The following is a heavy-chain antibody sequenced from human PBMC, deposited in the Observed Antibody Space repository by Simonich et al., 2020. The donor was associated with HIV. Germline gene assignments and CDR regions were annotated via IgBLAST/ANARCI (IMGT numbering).Heavy chain of an antibody. V-gene: IGHV4-34*01. Sequence: QVQLQQWGAGLLKHSETLSLTCAVYGGSFSGYYWTWIRKPPGKGLEWIGEINHSAATNYNPSLKSRVTISVDTSKNQFSRKLSSVTAADTAVYYCAGLRAYSNYFYYYGMDVWGQGTTVTVSS. CDR3: AGLRAYSNYFYYYGMDV. CDR2: INHSAAT. CDR1: GGSFSGYY. D-gene: IGHD4-4*01. J-gene: IGHJ6*02.